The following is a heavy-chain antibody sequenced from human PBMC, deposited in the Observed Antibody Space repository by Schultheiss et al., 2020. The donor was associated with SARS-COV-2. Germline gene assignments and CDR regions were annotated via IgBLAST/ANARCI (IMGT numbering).Heavy chain of an antibody. V-gene: IGHV1-2*02. Sequence: SVKVSCKASGYTFTGYYMHWVRQAPGQGLEWMGWINPNSGGTNYAQKLQGRVTMTTDTSTSTAYMELRSLRSDDTAVYYCARDPGDEWHRGVYAFDIWGQGTMVTGSS. D-gene: IGHD3-3*01. CDR1: GYTFTGYY. CDR3: ARDPGDEWHRGVYAFDI. J-gene: IGHJ3*02. CDR2: INPNSGGT.